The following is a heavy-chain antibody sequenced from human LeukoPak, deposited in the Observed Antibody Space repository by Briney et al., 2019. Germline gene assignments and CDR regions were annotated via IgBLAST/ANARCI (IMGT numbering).Heavy chain of an antibody. J-gene: IGHJ6*02. Sequence: PSETLSLTCAVYGGSFSGYYWSWIRQPPGKGLEWIGEINHSGSTNYNPSLKSRVAISVDTSKNQFSLKLSSVTAADTAVYYCARARCSSTSCYLGAGYYYYGMDVWGQGTTVTVSS. CDR2: INHSGST. V-gene: IGHV4-34*01. CDR3: ARARCSSTSCYLGAGYYYYGMDV. D-gene: IGHD2-2*01. CDR1: GGSFSGYY.